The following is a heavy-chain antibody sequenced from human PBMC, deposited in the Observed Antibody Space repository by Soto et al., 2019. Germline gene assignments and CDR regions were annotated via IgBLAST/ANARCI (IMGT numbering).Heavy chain of an antibody. CDR1: GGSLSSGSYY. Sequence: SETLSLTCTVSGGSLSSGSYYWSWIRQPPGKGLEWIGYTYYCGSTTYNPSLKSRLAISVDTSKNQFSLKLSSVTAADTAVYYCARESRYCSGGSCSNWFDPWGQGTLVTVSS. CDR2: TYYCGST. D-gene: IGHD2-15*01. CDR3: ARESRYCSGGSCSNWFDP. V-gene: IGHV4-61*01. J-gene: IGHJ5*02.